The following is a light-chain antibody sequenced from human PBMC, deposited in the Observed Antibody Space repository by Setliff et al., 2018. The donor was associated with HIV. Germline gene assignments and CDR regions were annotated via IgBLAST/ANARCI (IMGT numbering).Light chain of an antibody. CDR1: GSDIGGYNY. CDR2: VVN. J-gene: IGLJ3*02. Sequence: QSVLTQPTSVSGSPGQSIAISCNGTGSDIGGYNYVSWYQQQPGKAPKLIIYVVNSRPSGISTRFSGSKSGNTASLTISGLQAEDEAVYFCSSYTSTRSWVFGGGTKVTVL. CDR3: SSYTSTRSWV. V-gene: IGLV2-14*03.